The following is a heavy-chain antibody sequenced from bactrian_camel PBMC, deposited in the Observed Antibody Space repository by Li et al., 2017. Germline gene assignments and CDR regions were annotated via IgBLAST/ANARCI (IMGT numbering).Heavy chain of an antibody. CDR1: GLIYSGNC. CDR2: IDADGVV. D-gene: IGHD1*01. J-gene: IGHJ4*01. V-gene: IGHV3S53*01. Sequence: QVQLVESGGGSVQAGGSTRLSCQVSGLIYSGNCMAWFRRDPGQEREGIASIDADGVVTYADSVRGRFTISQGNANNTIYLQMDSLKPDDSATYYCAATQGPLLVRYAFEEGRYKYWGLGTQVTVS. CDR3: AATQGPLLVRYAFEEGRYKY.